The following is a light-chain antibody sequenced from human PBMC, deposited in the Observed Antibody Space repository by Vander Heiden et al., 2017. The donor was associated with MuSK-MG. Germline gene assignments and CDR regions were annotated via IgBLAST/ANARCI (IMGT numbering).Light chain of an antibody. CDR2: SNK. CDR1: SPNIGSHT. V-gene: IGLV1-44*01. J-gene: IGLJ2*01. CDR3: AAWDDSLNGPL. Sequence: QSVLTQPPSASVTPGPRVTLSCSGSSPNIGSHTVTWYQQHPVTAPKLLIYSNKQRPSGVPDRFSGSKSGTSASLAISGLQSEDEADYYCAAWDDSLNGPLFGGGTKLTVL.